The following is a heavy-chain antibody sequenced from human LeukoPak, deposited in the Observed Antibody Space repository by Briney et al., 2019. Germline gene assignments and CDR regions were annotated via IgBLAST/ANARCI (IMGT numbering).Heavy chain of an antibody. CDR3: AKGSPRTMES. D-gene: IGHD4/OR15-4a*01. V-gene: IGHV3-30*02. Sequence: GGSLRLSCAGSGFTFSSYGMHWVRLAPGKGLEWVAFIPFDGNNKYYAESLKGRFTISRDNSRNTLYLQMNSLRADDTATYYCAKGSPRTMESWGQGTLVTVSS. CDR2: IPFDGNNK. J-gene: IGHJ4*02. CDR1: GFTFSSYG.